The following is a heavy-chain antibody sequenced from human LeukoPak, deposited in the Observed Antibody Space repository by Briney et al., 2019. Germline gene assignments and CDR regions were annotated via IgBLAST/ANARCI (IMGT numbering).Heavy chain of an antibody. D-gene: IGHD3-22*01. CDR2: IQYDGINK. CDR3: AKDRTYYDSNGYYRFDY. CDR1: GFTFSSYG. Sequence: GGSLRLSCAASGFTFSSYGMHWVRQAPGKGLEWVAFIQYDGINKYYADSVKGRFTISRDNSRDTLYLQMNSLRPDDKAVYYCAKDRTYYDSNGYYRFDYWGQGTLVTVSS. V-gene: IGHV3-30*02. J-gene: IGHJ4*02.